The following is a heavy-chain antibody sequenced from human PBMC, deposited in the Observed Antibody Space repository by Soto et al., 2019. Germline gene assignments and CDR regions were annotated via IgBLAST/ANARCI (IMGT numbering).Heavy chain of an antibody. Sequence: SDTLSLTCTVSGGSISSYYWSWIRQPPGKGLEWIGYIYYSGSTNYNPSLKSRVTISVDTSKNQFSLKLSSVTAADTAVYYCARGVIAAREYYFDYWGQGTLVTVSS. D-gene: IGHD6-6*01. CDR2: IYYSGST. CDR1: GGSISSYY. J-gene: IGHJ4*02. CDR3: ARGVIAAREYYFDY. V-gene: IGHV4-59*01.